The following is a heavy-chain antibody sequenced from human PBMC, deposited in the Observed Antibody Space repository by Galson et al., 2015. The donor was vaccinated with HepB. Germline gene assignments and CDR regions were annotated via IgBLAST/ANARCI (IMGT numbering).Heavy chain of an antibody. CDR3: ATYSSSWYDAFDI. Sequence: SVKVSCKASGGTFSSYAISWVRQAPGQGLEWMGRIIPTLGIANYAQKFQGRVTITADKSTSTAYMELSSLRSEDTAVYYCATYSSSWYDAFDIWGQGTMVTVSS. J-gene: IGHJ3*02. CDR2: IIPTLGIA. V-gene: IGHV1-69*04. CDR1: GGTFSSYA. D-gene: IGHD6-13*01.